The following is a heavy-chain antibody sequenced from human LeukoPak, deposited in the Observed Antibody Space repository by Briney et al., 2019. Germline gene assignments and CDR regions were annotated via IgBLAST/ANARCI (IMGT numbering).Heavy chain of an antibody. J-gene: IGHJ4*02. CDR1: GYSLTNYY. Sequence: WASVKVSCTASGYSLTNYYVRWVRQAPGQGLEWMGEINPSGGSTSYAQKFQGRITVTRDTYTNTVYMDLSSLRSEDTATYYCARGAPTTRIGAGRFDYWGQGSLLTVAS. V-gene: IGHV1-46*01. CDR3: ARGAPTTRIGAGRFDY. CDR2: INPSGGST. D-gene: IGHD5-12*01.